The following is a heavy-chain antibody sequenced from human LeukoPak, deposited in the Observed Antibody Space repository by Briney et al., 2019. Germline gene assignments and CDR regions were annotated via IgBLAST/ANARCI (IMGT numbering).Heavy chain of an antibody. D-gene: IGHD6-19*01. Sequence: SETLSLTCTVSGGSISSYYWSWIRQPPGKGLEWIGYIYYSGSTNYNPPLKSRVTISVDTSKNQFSLKLSSVTAADTAVYYCARLGYSSGWYLDWYFDLWGRGTLVTVSS. V-gene: IGHV4-59*08. J-gene: IGHJ2*01. CDR3: ARLGYSSGWYLDWYFDL. CDR2: IYYSGST. CDR1: GGSISSYY.